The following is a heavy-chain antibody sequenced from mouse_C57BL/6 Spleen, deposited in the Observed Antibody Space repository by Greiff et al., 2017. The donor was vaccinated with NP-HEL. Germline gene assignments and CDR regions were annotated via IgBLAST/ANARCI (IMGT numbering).Heavy chain of an antibody. CDR3: ARGLLRDPYYFDY. Sequence: VQLQQSGAELVKPGASVKISCKASGYAFSSYWMNWVKQRPGKGLEWIGQIYPGDGDTNYNGKFKGKATLTADKSSSTAYMQLSSLTSEDSAVYFCARGLLRDPYYFDYGGQGTPLTVPS. V-gene: IGHV1-80*01. D-gene: IGHD1-1*01. CDR1: GYAFSSYW. CDR2: IYPGDGDT. J-gene: IGHJ2*01.